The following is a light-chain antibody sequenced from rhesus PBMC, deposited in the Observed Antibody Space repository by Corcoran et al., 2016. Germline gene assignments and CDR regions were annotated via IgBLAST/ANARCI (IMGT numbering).Light chain of an antibody. CDR2: KAS. CDR3: QHCYGIPLT. CDR1: EIVDNY. J-gene: IGKJ4*01. V-gene: IGKV1-74*01. Sequence: DIQMTQSPSSLSASVGDRVTISCRTSEIVDNYLHWYQQKPGKAPPLLIYKASTLQSGVPSRFSGNGSGRDFTLTISSVQPEDFATYYCQHCYGIPLTFGGVTKVDLK.